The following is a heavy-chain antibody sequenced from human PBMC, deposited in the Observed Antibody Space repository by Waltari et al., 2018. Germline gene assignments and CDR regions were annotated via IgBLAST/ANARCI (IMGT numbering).Heavy chain of an antibody. Sequence: VQLVETGGGLIQPGGSLRLSCAASGFTVSRNYMNWVRQAPGRGLEWVSVIYTSGSTNYADSVKGRFTTSRDISKNTLYLQMNSLRGEDTAVYYCARDGGLHYDSSGSSEYLQDWGQGTLVTVSS. CDR1: GFTVSRNY. D-gene: IGHD3-22*01. V-gene: IGHV3-53*02. J-gene: IGHJ1*01. CDR3: ARDGGLHYDSSGSSEYLQD. CDR2: IYTSGST.